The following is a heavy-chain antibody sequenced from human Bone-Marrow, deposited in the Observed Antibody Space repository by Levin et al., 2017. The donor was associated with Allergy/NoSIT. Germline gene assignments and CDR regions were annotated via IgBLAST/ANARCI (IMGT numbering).Heavy chain of an antibody. CDR3: AKAVALIGLYYMDV. Sequence: SETLSLRCAVSGGSITTGESWTWVRQPPGKGLEWIGEIYHSGSASYNPSFKSRVTISLDKSRKQFSLNLTSVTAADTAHYYCAKAVALIGLYYMDVWGKGTTVIVSS. CDR2: IYHSGSA. J-gene: IGHJ6*03. V-gene: IGHV4-4*02. CDR1: GGSITTGES. D-gene: IGHD2-8*01.